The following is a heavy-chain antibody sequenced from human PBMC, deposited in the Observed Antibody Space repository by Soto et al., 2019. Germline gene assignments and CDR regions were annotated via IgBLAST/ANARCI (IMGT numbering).Heavy chain of an antibody. D-gene: IGHD5-12*01. CDR3: ARTIVATIHWFDP. J-gene: IGHJ5*02. Sequence: QVQLVQSGAEVKKPGASVKVSCKASGYTFTSYGISWVRQAPGQGLEWMGWISAYNGNTNYAQKLQGRVTLTTHTSTSTADLELRSLRSDDSAVYYCARTIVATIHWFDPWGQVSLVTVSS. V-gene: IGHV1-18*04. CDR2: ISAYNGNT. CDR1: GYTFTSYG.